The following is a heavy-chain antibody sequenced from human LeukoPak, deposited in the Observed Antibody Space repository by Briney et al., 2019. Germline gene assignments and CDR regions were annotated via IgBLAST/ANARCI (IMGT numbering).Heavy chain of an antibody. J-gene: IGHJ4*02. Sequence: PGGSLRLSCTASGFTFGNYWMSWVRQSPGKGLELLAKIKKDGSETYYEGSVKGRFTISRDNAKNSLSLQMNSLRDDDTAVYYCVRDDYWRGYYYDYWGQGALVTVSS. CDR1: GFTFGNYW. CDR2: IKKDGSET. CDR3: VRDDYWRGYYYDY. V-gene: IGHV3-7*01. D-gene: IGHD3-3*01.